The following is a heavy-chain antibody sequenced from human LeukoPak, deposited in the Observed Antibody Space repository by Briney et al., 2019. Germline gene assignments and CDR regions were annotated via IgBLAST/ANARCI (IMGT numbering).Heavy chain of an antibody. Sequence: SETLSLTCTVSGGSISSYYWSWIRQPPGKGLEWVGYIYYSGSTNYNPSLKSRVTISVDTSKNQFSLKLSSVTAADTAVYYCARQTPYGDYVSFDYWGQGTLVTVSS. J-gene: IGHJ4*02. CDR3: ARQTPYGDYVSFDY. V-gene: IGHV4-59*08. CDR1: GGSISSYY. D-gene: IGHD4-17*01. CDR2: IYYSGST.